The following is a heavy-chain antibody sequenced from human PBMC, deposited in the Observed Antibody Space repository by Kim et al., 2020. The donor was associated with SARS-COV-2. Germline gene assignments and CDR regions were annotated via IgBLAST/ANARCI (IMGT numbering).Heavy chain of an antibody. J-gene: IGHJ4*02. CDR2: VSGSSGST. D-gene: IGHD1-1*01. CDR1: GFTFSSYA. Sequence: GGFLRLSCAASGFTFSSYAMSWVRQAPGKGPEWVSHVSGSSGSTYHADSVKGRFAISRDNSKKTLYLQMNSLRAEDTAIYYCAKGERNNRSFFDYWGQGTLVTVSP. CDR3: AKGERNNRSFFDY. V-gene: IGHV3-23*01.